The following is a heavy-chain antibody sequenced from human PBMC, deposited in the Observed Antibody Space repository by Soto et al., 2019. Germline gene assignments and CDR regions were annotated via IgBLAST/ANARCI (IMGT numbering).Heavy chain of an antibody. CDR3: ARVESPYYDSSGSFYENPAPLHNWFDP. J-gene: IGHJ5*02. CDR2: ISAYNGNT. D-gene: IGHD3-22*01. CDR1: GYTFTSYG. Sequence: ASVKVSCKASGYTFTSYGISWVRQAPGQGLEWMGWISAYNGNTNYAQKLQGRVTMTTDTSTSTAYMGLRSLRSDDTAVYYCARVESPYYDSSGSFYENPAPLHNWFDPWGQGTLVTVSS. V-gene: IGHV1-18*01.